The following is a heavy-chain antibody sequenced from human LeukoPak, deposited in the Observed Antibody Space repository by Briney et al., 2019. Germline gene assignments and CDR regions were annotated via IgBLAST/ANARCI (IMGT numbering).Heavy chain of an antibody. Sequence: SETLSLTCAVYGGSFSGYYWGWIRQPPGKGLEWIGSIYHSGSTYYNPSLKSRVTISVDTSKNQFSLKLSSVTAADTAVYYCARVGYDYVWGSIDYWGQGTLVTVSS. D-gene: IGHD3-16*01. V-gene: IGHV4-38-2*01. J-gene: IGHJ4*02. CDR1: GGSFSGYY. CDR3: ARVGYDYVWGSIDY. CDR2: IYHSGST.